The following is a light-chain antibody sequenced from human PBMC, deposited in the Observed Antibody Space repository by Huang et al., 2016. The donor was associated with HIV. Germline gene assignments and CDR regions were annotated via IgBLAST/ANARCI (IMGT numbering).Light chain of an antibody. V-gene: IGKV3-20*01. CDR3: QLYRGSLP. CDR2: GAS. Sequence: EIVLTQSPGTLSLSPGERATLSCRASQSVISSSLAWYQQKPGQAPRLLIYGASSRATGIPDSFSGSGSGTDFTLTISRLEPEDFAVYYCQLYRGSLPFGGGTKVEIK. J-gene: IGKJ4*01. CDR1: QSVISSS.